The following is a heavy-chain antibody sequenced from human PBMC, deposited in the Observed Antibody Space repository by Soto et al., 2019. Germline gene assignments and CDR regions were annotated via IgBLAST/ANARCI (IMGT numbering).Heavy chain of an antibody. CDR3: AKDPNGDYVGGFEF. CDR2: ISASGGAT. J-gene: IGHJ6*02. Sequence: GGSLRLSCAGSAFTFSNYARSWVRRAPGKGLEWVSGISASGGATYYADSVKGRFTSSTYNSKNTHSLQMNSLRAADTDVYYCAKDPNGDYVGGFEFRGQGTTVTVSS. D-gene: IGHD4-17*01. CDR1: AFTFSNYA. V-gene: IGHV3-23*01.